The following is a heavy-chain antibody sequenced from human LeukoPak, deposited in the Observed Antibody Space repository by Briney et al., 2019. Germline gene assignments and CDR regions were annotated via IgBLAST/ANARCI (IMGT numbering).Heavy chain of an antibody. V-gene: IGHV3-23*01. Sequence: GGSLRLSCSASGFTFSGYALSWVRQAPGKGLEWVSSISHNGGSTLYADSMKGRFTISRDNSKNSLYLDVSSLRAEDTAVYYCAKDDWFGEFFYWGQGTLVTVSS. D-gene: IGHD3-10*01. J-gene: IGHJ4*02. CDR3: AKDDWFGEFFY. CDR1: GFTFSGYA. CDR2: ISHNGGST.